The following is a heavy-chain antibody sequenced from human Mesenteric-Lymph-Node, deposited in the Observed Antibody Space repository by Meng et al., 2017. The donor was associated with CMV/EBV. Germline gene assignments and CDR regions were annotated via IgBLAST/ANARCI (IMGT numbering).Heavy chain of an antibody. CDR3: ARAVCSSTTCSEPYYFDY. V-gene: IGHV3-7*01. CDR1: GFTLSSYW. J-gene: IGHJ4*02. CDR2: IKQDGGEK. D-gene: IGHD2-2*01. Sequence: GGSLRLSCAASGFTLSSYWLSWVRQAPGRGLEWVANIKQDGGEKYYVDSVKGRFTVSRDNAKNSLHLQMNSLRVEDTAVYYCARAVCSSTTCSEPYYFDYWGQGTLVTVSS.